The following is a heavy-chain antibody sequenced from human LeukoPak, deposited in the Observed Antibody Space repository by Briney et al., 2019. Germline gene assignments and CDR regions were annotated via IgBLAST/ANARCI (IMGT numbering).Heavy chain of an antibody. Sequence: PGGSLRLSCAASGFTFSSYSMNWVRQAPGKGLEWVSYISSSSSTIYYADSVKGRFTISRDNAKNSLYLQMNSLRAEDTAVYYCARAPEVGTPHYFDYWGQGTLVTVSS. D-gene: IGHD1-7*01. V-gene: IGHV3-48*04. CDR2: ISSSSSTI. J-gene: IGHJ4*02. CDR1: GFTFSSYS. CDR3: ARAPEVGTPHYFDY.